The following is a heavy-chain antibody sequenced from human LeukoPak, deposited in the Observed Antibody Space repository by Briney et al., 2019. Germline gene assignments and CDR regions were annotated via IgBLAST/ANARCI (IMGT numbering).Heavy chain of an antibody. V-gene: IGHV3-11*04. Sequence: GGSLRLSCAASGFIFSNYYMSWIRQAPGKGLEWVAYISSSGTDIYYADSVKGRFTISRDNAKNSLYLQMNSLRAEDTAVYYCARVSPYCGGDCYRYYFDYWGQGTLVTVSS. J-gene: IGHJ4*02. CDR1: GFIFSNYY. CDR2: ISSSGTDI. D-gene: IGHD2-21*02. CDR3: ARVSPYCGGDCYRYYFDY.